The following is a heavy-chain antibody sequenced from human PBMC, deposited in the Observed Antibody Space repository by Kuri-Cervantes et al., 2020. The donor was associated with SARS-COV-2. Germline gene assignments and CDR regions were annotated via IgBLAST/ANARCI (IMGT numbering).Heavy chain of an antibody. Sequence: GESLKISCTASGFALGTYAMHWVRQAPGKGLEWVSFVSYDGSDKYYADSVKGRFTISRDNSRNTLYLQMDSLRSDDTAVYYCARDQYQLMIGYYYYYLDVWGKGTTVTVSS. CDR2: VSYDGSDK. J-gene: IGHJ6*03. V-gene: IGHV3-30*04. CDR3: ARDQYQLMIGYYYYYLDV. D-gene: IGHD2-2*01. CDR1: GFALGTYA.